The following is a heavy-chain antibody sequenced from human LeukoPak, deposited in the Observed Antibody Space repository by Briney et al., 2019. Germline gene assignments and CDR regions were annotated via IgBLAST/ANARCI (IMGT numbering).Heavy chain of an antibody. J-gene: IGHJ4*02. CDR1: GFTFSTYV. V-gene: IGHV3-23*01. Sequence: PGGSLRLSCAASGFTFSTYVMNWVRQAPAKGLEWVSTIGGGGPTTDYADSVQGRFTISRDNSKNTLYLQMNSLRAEDTAVYFCARGFLGGTDQYFDSWGQGTLVTVSS. CDR3: ARGFLGGTDQYFDS. D-gene: IGHD6-19*01. CDR2: IGGGGPTT.